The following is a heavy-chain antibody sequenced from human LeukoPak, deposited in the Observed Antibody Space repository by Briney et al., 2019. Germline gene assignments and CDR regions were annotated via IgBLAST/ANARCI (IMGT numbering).Heavy chain of an antibody. CDR1: GFTFSTYG. CDR2: TWYDGSNK. V-gene: IGHV3-33*01. Sequence: QPGGPLRLSCAASGFTFSTYGMHWVRQAQGKGLEWVALTWYDGSNKNYADSVKGRFTISRDNSKNTLYLQMNRLRGEDTGVYYCARGGLTIAESTTSWYLDYWGQGTLVTVSS. CDR3: ARGGLTIAESTTSWYLDY. D-gene: IGHD1-26*01. J-gene: IGHJ4*02.